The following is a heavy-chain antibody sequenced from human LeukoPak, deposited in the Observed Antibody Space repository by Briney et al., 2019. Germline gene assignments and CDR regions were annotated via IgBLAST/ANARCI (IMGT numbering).Heavy chain of an antibody. Sequence: PSQTLSLTCAVSGGSISSGGYSWSWIRQPPGKGLEWIGYIYYSGSTYYNPSLKSRVTISVDTSKNQFSLKLSSVTAADMAVYYCARDVSLVVTATPLDYWGQGTLVTVSS. CDR3: ARDVSLVVTATPLDY. CDR1: GGSISSGGYS. V-gene: IGHV4-30-4*07. CDR2: IYYSGST. J-gene: IGHJ4*02. D-gene: IGHD2-21*02.